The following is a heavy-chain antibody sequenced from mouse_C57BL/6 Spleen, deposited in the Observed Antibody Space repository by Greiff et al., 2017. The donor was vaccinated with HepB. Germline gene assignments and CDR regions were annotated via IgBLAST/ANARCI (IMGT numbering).Heavy chain of an antibody. CDR1: GYSFTGYY. D-gene: IGHD2-3*01. CDR2: INPSTGGT. V-gene: IGHV1-42*01. J-gene: IGHJ4*01. Sequence: VQLQQSGPELVKPGASVKISCKASGYSFTGYYMNWVKQSPEKSLEWIGEINPSTGGTTYNQKFKAKATLTVDKSSSTAYMQLKSLTSEDSAVYYCAEGHYDGYPMDYWGQGTSVTVSS. CDR3: AEGHYDGYPMDY.